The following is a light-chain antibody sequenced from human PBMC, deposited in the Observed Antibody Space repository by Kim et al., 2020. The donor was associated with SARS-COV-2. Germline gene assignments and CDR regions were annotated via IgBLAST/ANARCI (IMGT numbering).Light chain of an antibody. CDR2: GAS. CDR3: QQYNNWPLT. J-gene: IGKJ4*01. CDR1: QSVSSN. V-gene: IGKV3-15*01. Sequence: VSPGERATLACRASQSVSSNLAWYQQKPGQAPRLLFFGASTRATGISARFSGSGSGTEFTLAISNLQSEDFAGYYCQQYNNWPLTFGGGTKVDIK.